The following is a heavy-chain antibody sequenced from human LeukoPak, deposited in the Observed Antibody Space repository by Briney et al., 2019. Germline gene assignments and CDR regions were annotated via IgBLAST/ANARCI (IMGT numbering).Heavy chain of an antibody. CDR3: ARDHRPEIQYYYMDV. J-gene: IGHJ6*03. Sequence: GGSLRLSCAASGFSLSNYGMHWVRQAPGRGLEWVAALLYDGNTKHYADSVRGRFTISRDISKNTFYVQMNSLTAEDTAVYYCARDHRPEIQYYYMDVWGKGTTVAVSS. V-gene: IGHV3-33*01. CDR2: LLYDGNTK. CDR1: GFSLSNYG. D-gene: IGHD1-14*01.